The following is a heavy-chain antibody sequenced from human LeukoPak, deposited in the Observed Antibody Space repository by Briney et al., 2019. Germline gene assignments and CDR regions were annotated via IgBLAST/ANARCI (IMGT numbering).Heavy chain of an antibody. V-gene: IGHV3-21*01. D-gene: IGHD6-13*01. J-gene: IGHJ4*02. CDR2: ISSSSSYI. CDR1: GFTFSSYS. CDR3: AKDSVAAAGRGLDY. Sequence: PGGSLRLSCAASGFTFSSYSMNWVRQAPGKGLEWVSSISSSSSYIYYADSVKGRFTISRDNSKNTLYVQMNSLRAEDTAVYYCAKDSVAAAGRGLDYWGQGTLVTVSS.